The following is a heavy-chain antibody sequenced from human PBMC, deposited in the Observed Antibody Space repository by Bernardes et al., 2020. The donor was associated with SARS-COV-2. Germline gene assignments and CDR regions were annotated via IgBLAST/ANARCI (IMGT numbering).Heavy chain of an antibody. D-gene: IGHD5-12*01. CDR2: IYYSGST. Sequence: SETLSLTCTVSGGSISSSYWNWIRQPPGQGLAWIGYIYYSGSTNYNPSLKSRVTISVDTSKNQFSLKLSSVTAADTAVYYCAREDGYNDYFDYWGQGTLVTVSS. CDR3: AREDGYNDYFDY. CDR1: GGSISSSY. J-gene: IGHJ4*02. V-gene: IGHV4-59*01.